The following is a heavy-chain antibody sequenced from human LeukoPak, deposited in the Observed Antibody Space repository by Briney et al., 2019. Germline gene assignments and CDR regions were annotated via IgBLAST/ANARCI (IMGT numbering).Heavy chain of an antibody. D-gene: IGHD2-15*01. Sequence: TSETLSLTCTVSGGSISSSSYYWGWIRQPPGKGLEWIGSIYYSGSTYYNPSLKSRVTISVDTSKNQFSLKLSSVTAADTAVYYCARHIVSGYCSGGSCYTAGPYYYYYMDVWGKGTTVTISS. CDR1: GGSISSSSYY. V-gene: IGHV4-39*01. CDR3: ARHIVSGYCSGGSCYTAGPYYYYYMDV. J-gene: IGHJ6*03. CDR2: IYYSGST.